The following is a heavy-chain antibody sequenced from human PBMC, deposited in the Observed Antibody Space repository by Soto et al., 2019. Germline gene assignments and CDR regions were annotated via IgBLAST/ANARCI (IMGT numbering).Heavy chain of an antibody. CDR1: VYSFTSYW. CDR2: IYPGDSDT. CDR3: ARLHEGDSSGYSVELFDY. Sequence: GDSLKISCKGSVYSFTSYWIGSVRQMPGKGLEWMGIIYPGDSDTRYSPSFQGQVTISADKSISTAYLQWSSLKASDTAMYYCARLHEGDSSGYSVELFDYWGQGTLVTVS. V-gene: IGHV5-51*01. D-gene: IGHD3-22*01. J-gene: IGHJ4*02.